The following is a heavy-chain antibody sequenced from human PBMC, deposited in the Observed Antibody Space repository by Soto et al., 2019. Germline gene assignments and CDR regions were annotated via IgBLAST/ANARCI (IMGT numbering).Heavy chain of an antibody. CDR3: ARVPRGVSESYSTNYYYYYGKDV. Sequence: ASVKVSCKASGGTLSSYAISWVRQAPGQGLEWMGGIIPIFGTANYAQKFQGRVTITADKSTSTAYMELSSLRSEDTAVYYCARVPRGVSESYSTNYYYYYGKDVWGQGTTVTVSS. CDR2: IIPIFGTA. CDR1: GGTLSSYA. J-gene: IGHJ6*02. D-gene: IGHD1-26*01. V-gene: IGHV1-69*06.